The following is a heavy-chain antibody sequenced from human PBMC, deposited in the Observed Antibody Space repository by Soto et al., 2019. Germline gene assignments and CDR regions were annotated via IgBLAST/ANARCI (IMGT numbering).Heavy chain of an antibody. Sequence: GGSLRLSCAASGFTFTSDSMTWVRQAPGKGLEWVSSISSHGRDIFYADSVKGRFTISRDNAKDSLHLQMNSLTGEDSAVYYCARGAALAGKLDLWGQGTLVTV. V-gene: IGHV3-21*06. CDR1: GFTFTSDS. D-gene: IGHD6-19*01. CDR3: ARGAALAGKLDL. CDR2: ISSHGRDI. J-gene: IGHJ4*02.